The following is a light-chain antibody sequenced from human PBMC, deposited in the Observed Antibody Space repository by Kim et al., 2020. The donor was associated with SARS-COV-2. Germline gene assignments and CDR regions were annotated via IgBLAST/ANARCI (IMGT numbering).Light chain of an antibody. J-gene: IGKJ5*01. Sequence: ASVAHRFTITCRASQDIRNDLGWYQQNPGRAPKRLIYGASSLQSGVPSRFSGSGSGTEFTLTISSLQPEDFATYFCLQHNTYPITFGQGTRLEIK. CDR2: GAS. CDR1: QDIRND. V-gene: IGKV1-17*01. CDR3: LQHNTYPIT.